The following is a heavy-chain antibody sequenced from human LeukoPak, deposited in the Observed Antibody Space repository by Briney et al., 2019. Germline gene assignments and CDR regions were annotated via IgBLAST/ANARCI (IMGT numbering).Heavy chain of an antibody. J-gene: IGHJ4*02. CDR2: ISSSSSYI. CDR1: GFTFSSYS. CDR3: AVDCSSTNCYFDY. D-gene: IGHD2-2*01. V-gene: IGHV3-21*01. Sequence: GGSLRHSCAASGFTFSSYSMNWVRQAPGKGLEWVSSISSSSSYIYYADSVKGRFTISRDNAKNSLYLQMNSLRAEDTAVYYCAVDCSSTNCYFDYWGQGTLVTVSS.